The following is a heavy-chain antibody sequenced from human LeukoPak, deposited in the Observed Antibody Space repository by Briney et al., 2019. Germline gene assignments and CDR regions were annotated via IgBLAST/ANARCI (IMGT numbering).Heavy chain of an antibody. CDR1: GYTFTSYY. D-gene: IGHD3-3*01. V-gene: IGHV1-46*01. CDR2: INPSGGST. Sequence: ASVKVSCKASGYTFTSYYMHWVRQAPGQGLEWMGIINPSGGSTSYAQKFQGRVTMTRDMSTSTVYMELSSLRPEDTAVYYCARSITIFGVVSQPGYWGQGTLVTVSS. J-gene: IGHJ4*02. CDR3: ARSITIFGVVSQPGY.